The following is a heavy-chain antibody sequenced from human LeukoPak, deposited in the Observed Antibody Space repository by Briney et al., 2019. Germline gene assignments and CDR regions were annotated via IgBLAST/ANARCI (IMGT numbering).Heavy chain of an antibody. CDR2: INANSGAT. D-gene: IGHD5-24*01. CDR3: ARETDRDGYKDLDY. Sequence: ASVTVSCKASGYTFTGYYMHWVRQAPGQGLEWMGWINANSGATNSAQKFQGRVTMTRDTSISTAYMELSRLRFDDTAVYYCARETDRDGYKDLDYWGQGTLVPVSS. CDR1: GYTFTGYY. V-gene: IGHV1-2*02. J-gene: IGHJ4*02.